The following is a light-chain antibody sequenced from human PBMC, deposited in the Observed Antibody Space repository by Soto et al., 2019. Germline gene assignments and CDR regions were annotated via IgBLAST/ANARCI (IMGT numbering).Light chain of an antibody. Sequence: QSALTQPASVSGSPGQSITISCTGTNGDIGGHNYVSWYQQHPGKPPKLMIYEVSNRPSGVSNRFSGSKSGNTASLTISGLQAEDEADYYYSSYISSSIRVFGGGTKLTVL. CDR2: EVS. CDR1: NGDIGGHNY. CDR3: SSYISSSIRV. V-gene: IGLV2-14*01. J-gene: IGLJ3*02.